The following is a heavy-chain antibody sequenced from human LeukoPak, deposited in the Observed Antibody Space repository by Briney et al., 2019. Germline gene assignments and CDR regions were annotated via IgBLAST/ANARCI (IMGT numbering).Heavy chain of an antibody. D-gene: IGHD3-22*01. V-gene: IGHV3-23*01. CDR1: GFTFSSYA. CDR2: ISGSGGST. Sequence: GGSLRLSCAASGFTFSSYAMSWVRQAPGKGLEWVSAISGSGGSTYYADSVKGRFTISRDNSKNTLYLQMNSLRAEDTAVYYCAKGGSYYYDSSGPLGAFDIWGQGTMVTGSS. J-gene: IGHJ3*02. CDR3: AKGGSYYYDSSGPLGAFDI.